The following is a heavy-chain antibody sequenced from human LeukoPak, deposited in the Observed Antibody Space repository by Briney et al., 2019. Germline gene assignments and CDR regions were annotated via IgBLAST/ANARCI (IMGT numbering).Heavy chain of an antibody. Sequence: PSETLSLTCTVSGGSISSYYWSWIRQSPGKGLEWIGYIYYSGSTNYNPSLKSRVTISVDTSKNQFSLKLSSVTAADTAVYYCARDPKDFYDTSNYLYFDYWGRGTLVTVSS. CDR1: GGSISSYY. V-gene: IGHV4-59*01. D-gene: IGHD3-22*01. J-gene: IGHJ4*02. CDR3: ARDPKDFYDTSNYLYFDY. CDR2: IYYSGST.